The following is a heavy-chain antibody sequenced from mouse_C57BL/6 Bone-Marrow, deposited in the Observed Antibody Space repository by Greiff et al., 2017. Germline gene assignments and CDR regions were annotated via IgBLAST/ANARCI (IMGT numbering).Heavy chain of an antibody. Sequence: QVQLKESGPGLVQPSQSLSITCTVSGFSLTSYGVHWVRQSPGKGLEWLGVIWRGGSTDYNAAFMSRLSITKDNSKSQVFFKMNSLQADDTAIYYCSLYYYVSSYWYFDVWGTGTTVTVSS. CDR1: GFSLTSYG. CDR3: SLYYYVSSYWYFDV. V-gene: IGHV2-5*01. D-gene: IGHD1-1*01. CDR2: IWRGGST. J-gene: IGHJ1*03.